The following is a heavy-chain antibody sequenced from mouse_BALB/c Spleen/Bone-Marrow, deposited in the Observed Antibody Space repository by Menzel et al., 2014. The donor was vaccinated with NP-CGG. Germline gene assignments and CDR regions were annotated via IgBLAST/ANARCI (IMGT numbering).Heavy chain of an antibody. CDR2: INPSNGRT. J-gene: IGHJ4*01. CDR3: ARASWLLRYYYAMDY. D-gene: IGHD2-3*01. V-gene: IGHV1S81*02. CDR1: GYTFTSYW. Sequence: VQVVESGAELVKPGASVKLSCKASGYTFTSYWMHWVKQRPGQGLEWIGEINPSNGRTNYNEKFKSKATLTVDKSPSTAYMQLSSLTSEDSAVYYCARASWLLRYYYAMDYWGQGTSVTVSS.